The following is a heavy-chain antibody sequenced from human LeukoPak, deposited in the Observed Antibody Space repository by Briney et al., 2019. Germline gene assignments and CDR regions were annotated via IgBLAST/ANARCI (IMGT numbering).Heavy chain of an antibody. V-gene: IGHV3-64*01. CDR2: ISSNGGST. CDR3: ARGTRWLQLYYFDY. J-gene: IGHJ4*02. Sequence: PGGALRLSCAASGFTFSSYAMHWVRQAPGKGLEDVSAISSNGGSTYYANSVKGRFTISRDNSKNTLYLQMGSLRAEDMAVYYCARGTRWLQLYYFDYWGQGTLVTVSS. D-gene: IGHD5-24*01. CDR1: GFTFSSYA.